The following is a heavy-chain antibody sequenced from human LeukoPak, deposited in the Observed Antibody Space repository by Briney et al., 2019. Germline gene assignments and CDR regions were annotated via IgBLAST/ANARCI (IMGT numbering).Heavy chain of an antibody. CDR2: ISSTGRT. V-gene: IGHV4-61*02. J-gene: IGHJ5*02. D-gene: IGHD2-15*01. Sequence: SETLSLTCTVSGGSISSDTYFWSWIRQPAGKGLEWIGRISSTGRTAYNPSLTSRVTTSVDTSKNQFSLKLSSVTAADTAVYYCARAVVVVADQYNWFDPWGQGTLVTVSS. CDR3: ARAVVVVADQYNWFDP. CDR1: GGSISSDTYF.